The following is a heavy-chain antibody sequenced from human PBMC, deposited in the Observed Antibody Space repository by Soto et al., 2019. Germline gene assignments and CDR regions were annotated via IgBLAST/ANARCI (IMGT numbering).Heavy chain of an antibody. Sequence: EVQLLESGGGLVQPGGSLRLSCAASGFTFSSYAMSWVRQAPGKGLEWVSAISGSGGSTYYADSVKGRFTISRDNSKTTLYLQMNSLRAEDTAVYYCAKDLDYYGSGSYYDYWGQGTLVTVSS. D-gene: IGHD3-10*01. CDR1: GFTFSSYA. V-gene: IGHV3-23*01. J-gene: IGHJ4*02. CDR2: ISGSGGST. CDR3: AKDLDYYGSGSYYDY.